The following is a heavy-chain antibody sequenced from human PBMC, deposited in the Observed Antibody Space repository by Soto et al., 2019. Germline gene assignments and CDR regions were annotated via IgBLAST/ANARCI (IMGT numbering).Heavy chain of an antibody. D-gene: IGHD6-13*01. CDR3: AKDVIAAAGTGDAFDI. CDR1: GFTFSSYA. Sequence: EVQLLESGGGLVQPGGSLRLSCAASGFTFSSYAMSWVRQAPGKGLEWVSALSGSGGSTYYADSVKGRVTISRDNSKNTLYLKMNSLRGEDTAVYYCAKDVIAAAGTGDAFDIWGQGTMVTVSS. J-gene: IGHJ3*02. CDR2: LSGSGGST. V-gene: IGHV3-23*01.